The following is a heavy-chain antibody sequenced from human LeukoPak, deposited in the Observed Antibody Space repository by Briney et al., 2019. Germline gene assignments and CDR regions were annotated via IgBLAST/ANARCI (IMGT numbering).Heavy chain of an antibody. V-gene: IGHV3-21*01. D-gene: IGHD6-19*01. CDR3: AKAGAGTKAYGAFDI. J-gene: IGHJ3*02. CDR2: ISSSSSYI. Sequence: GGSLRLSCAASGFTFSSYSMNWVRQAPGKGLEWVSSISSSSSYIYYADSVKGRFTISRDNAKNSLYLQMNSLRAEDTAVYYCAKAGAGTKAYGAFDIWGQGTMVTVSS. CDR1: GFTFSSYS.